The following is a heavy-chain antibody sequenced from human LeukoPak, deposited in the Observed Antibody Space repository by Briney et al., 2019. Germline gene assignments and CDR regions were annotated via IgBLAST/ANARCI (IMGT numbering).Heavy chain of an antibody. CDR2: ISSSTSYT. V-gene: IGHV3-21*01. CDR1: GFTFSSYS. CDR3: ARVVGYCSSTSCENDY. Sequence: GGSLRLPCAASGFTFSSYSVNWVRQAPGKGLEWVSSISSSTSYTYYADSVKGRFTISRDNAKNSVYLQMNSLRAGDTAVYYCARVVGYCSSTSCENDYWGQGTLVTVSS. D-gene: IGHD2-2*01. J-gene: IGHJ4*02.